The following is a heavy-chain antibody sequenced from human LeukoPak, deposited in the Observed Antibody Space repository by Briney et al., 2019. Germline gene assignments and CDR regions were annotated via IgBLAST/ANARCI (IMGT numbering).Heavy chain of an antibody. J-gene: IGHJ4*02. Sequence: PSETLSLTCTVSGGSISSYYWSWIRQPAGKGLEWIGRIYTSGSTNYNPSPKSRVTMSVDTSKNQFSLKLSSVTAADTAVYYCARGGYDSSGYYRKNFDYWGQGTLVTVSS. CDR1: GGSISSYY. D-gene: IGHD3-22*01. V-gene: IGHV4-4*07. CDR3: ARGGYDSSGYYRKNFDY. CDR2: IYTSGST.